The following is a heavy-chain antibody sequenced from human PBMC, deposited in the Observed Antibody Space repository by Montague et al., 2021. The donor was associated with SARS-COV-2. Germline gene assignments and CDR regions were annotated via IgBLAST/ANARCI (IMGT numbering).Heavy chain of an antibody. V-gene: IGHV4-4*02. CDR2: IYYAGNT. D-gene: IGHD3-16*01. Sequence: SETLSLTCAVSAGSISSPNWWNWVRQPPGKGLEWIGEIYYAGNTNYNPSLKSRVTIFIDKSKNHFSLQLSSVTAADTAVYYCARGGTYHYGMDVWGQETTVAVSS. J-gene: IGHJ6*02. CDR1: AGSISSPNW. CDR3: ARGGTYHYGMDV.